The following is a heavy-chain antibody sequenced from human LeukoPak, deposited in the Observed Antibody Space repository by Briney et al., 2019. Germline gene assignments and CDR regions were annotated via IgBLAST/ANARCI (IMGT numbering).Heavy chain of an antibody. CDR3: ARFYPLLPGLGPYYYGMDG. V-gene: IGHV4-31*03. J-gene: IGHJ6*02. CDR2: IYYSGST. Sequence: PSETLSLTCTVSGGSISSGGYYWSWIRQHPGKGLEWIGYIYYSGSTYYNPSLKSRVTISVDTSKNQFSLKLSSVTAADTAVYYCARFYPLLPGLGPYYYGMDGWGQGTTVTVSS. CDR1: GGSISSGGYY. D-gene: IGHD2-15*01.